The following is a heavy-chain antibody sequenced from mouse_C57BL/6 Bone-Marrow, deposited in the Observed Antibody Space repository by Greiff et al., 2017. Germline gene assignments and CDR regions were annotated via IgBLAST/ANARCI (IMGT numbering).Heavy chain of an antibody. CDR2: ISDGGSYT. J-gene: IGHJ4*01. Sequence: EVKLVESGGGLVKPGGSLKLSCAASGFTFSSYATSWVRQTPEKRLEWVATISDGGSYTYYPDNVKGRFTISRDNAKNNLYLQMSHLKSEDTAMYYCARDLDWVYAMDYWGQGTSVTVSS. D-gene: IGHD4-1*01. CDR1: GFTFSSYA. CDR3: ARDLDWVYAMDY. V-gene: IGHV5-4*01.